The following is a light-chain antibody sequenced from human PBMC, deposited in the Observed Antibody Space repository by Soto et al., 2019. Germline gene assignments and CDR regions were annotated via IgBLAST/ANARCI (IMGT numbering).Light chain of an antibody. J-gene: IGLJ2*01. CDR2: YDR. V-gene: IGLV3-21*04. Sequence: SYELTQPPSTSVAPGKTAKITCGGNNIGSKSVHWYQQKPGQAPVLVIYYDRARPSGIPERFSGSNSGSTATLSIGRVEAGDEADYYCQVWDSSSDHVVFGGGTKLTVL. CDR3: QVWDSSSDHVV. CDR1: NIGSKS.